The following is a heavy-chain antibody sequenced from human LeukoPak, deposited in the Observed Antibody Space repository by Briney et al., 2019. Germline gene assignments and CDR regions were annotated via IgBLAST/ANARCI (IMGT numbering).Heavy chain of an antibody. V-gene: IGHV3-30*02. D-gene: IGHD1-14*01. CDR2: IRHDGSSK. CDR3: AKDTTPPKAGFDP. Sequence: PGGSLRLSCAASRFTFSSYGMHWVRQAPGKGLEWVAFIRHDGSSKYYADSVKGRFTISRDNSKNTLYLQMNSLRAEDTAVYYCAKDTTPPKAGFDPWGQGTLVTVSS. J-gene: IGHJ5*02. CDR1: RFTFSSYG.